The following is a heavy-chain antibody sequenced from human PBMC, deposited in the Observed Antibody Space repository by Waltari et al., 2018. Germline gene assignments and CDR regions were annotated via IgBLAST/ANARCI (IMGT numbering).Heavy chain of an antibody. J-gene: IGHJ6*03. CDR3: ARGPTGDGDYYYYMDV. CDR1: GGTLSSYP. D-gene: IGHD7-27*01. Sequence: QVQLVQSGAEVKKPGSSVKVSCKASGGTLSSYPISWVRQAPGQGLEWMGGIIPIFGTANYAQNFQGRVTITADESTSTAYMELSSLRSEDTAVYYCARGPTGDGDYYYYMDVWGKGTTVTVSS. V-gene: IGHV1-69*01. CDR2: IIPIFGTA.